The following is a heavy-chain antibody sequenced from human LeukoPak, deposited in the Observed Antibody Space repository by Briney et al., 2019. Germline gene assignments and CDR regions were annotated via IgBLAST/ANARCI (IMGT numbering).Heavy chain of an antibody. J-gene: IGHJ5*02. CDR2: INHSGST. Sequence: PSETLSLTCAVYGGSFSGYYWSWIRQPPGKGLEWMGEINHSGSTNYNPSLKSRVTISVDTPKNQFSLKLSSVTAADTAVYYCARARRRFDPWGQGTLVTVSS. CDR3: ARARRRFDP. V-gene: IGHV4-34*01. CDR1: GGSFSGYY.